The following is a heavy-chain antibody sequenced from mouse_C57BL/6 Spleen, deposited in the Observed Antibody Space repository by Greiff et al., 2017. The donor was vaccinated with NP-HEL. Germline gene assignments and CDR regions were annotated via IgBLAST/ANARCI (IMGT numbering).Heavy chain of an antibody. D-gene: IGHD1-1*01. V-gene: IGHV1-69*01. CDR2: IDPSDSYT. CDR1: GYTFTSYW. Sequence: QVQLQQPGAELVMPGASVKLSCKASGYTFTSYWMHWVKQRPGQGLEWIGEIDPSDSYTNYNQKFKGKSTLTVDKSSSTAYMQLSSLTSEDSAVYYCARFGYYSSSQSYYFDYWGQGTTLTVSS. CDR3: ARFGYYSSSQSYYFDY. J-gene: IGHJ2*01.